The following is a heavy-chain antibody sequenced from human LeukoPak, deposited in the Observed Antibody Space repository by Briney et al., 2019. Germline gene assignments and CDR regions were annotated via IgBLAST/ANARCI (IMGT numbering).Heavy chain of an antibody. Sequence: PGGSLRLSCAASGFTFTSYSMNWVRQAPGKGLEWVSTISGGGGSTYYADSVKGRFTISRDNSKNTLYLQVNSLRAEDTAVYYCAKAIVATTYFDYWGQGTLVTVSS. CDR1: GFTFTSYS. J-gene: IGHJ4*02. D-gene: IGHD5-12*01. CDR2: ISGGGGST. V-gene: IGHV3-23*01. CDR3: AKAIVATTYFDY.